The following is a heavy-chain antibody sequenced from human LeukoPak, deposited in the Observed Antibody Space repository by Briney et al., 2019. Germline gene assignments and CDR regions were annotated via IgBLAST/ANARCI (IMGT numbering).Heavy chain of an antibody. CDR3: ARGWAGTMVDY. CDR1: GGSISSYY. Sequence: SETLSLTCTVSGGSISSYYWSWIRQPPGKGLEWIGYIYYSGSTNYNPSLKSRVTTSVDTSKNQLSLKLSSVTAADTAVYYCARGWAGTMVDYWGQGTLVTVSS. V-gene: IGHV4-59*01. CDR2: IYYSGST. J-gene: IGHJ4*02. D-gene: IGHD4/OR15-4a*01.